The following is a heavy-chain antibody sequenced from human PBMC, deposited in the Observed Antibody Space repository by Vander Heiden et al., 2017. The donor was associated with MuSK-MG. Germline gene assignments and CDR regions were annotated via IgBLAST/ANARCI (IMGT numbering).Heavy chain of an antibody. V-gene: IGHV3-66*01. CDR3: ARVSANYSGSELDY. J-gene: IGHJ4*02. CDR2: FYSDDKT. Sequence: EVQLVAFGGGLVQPGGSLRLSCAASGFTVSRRYMNWVRQSPGEGLEWVSVFYSDDKTYYAKFARGRFTISRDNSKNTLFLQMNSLRVDDTAVYYCARVSANYSGSELDYWGQGTLVTVSS. D-gene: IGHD3-10*01. CDR1: GFTVSRRY.